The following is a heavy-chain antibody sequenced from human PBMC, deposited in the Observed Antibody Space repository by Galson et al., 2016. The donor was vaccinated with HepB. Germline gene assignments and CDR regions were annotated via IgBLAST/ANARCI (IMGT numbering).Heavy chain of an antibody. J-gene: IGHJ3*01. Sequence: SLRLSCAASGITFSRHVMHWVRQAPGKGLEWVAFIWYDGIKKYYGTSVEGRFTISRDNSKNTLYLQMNSLRVEDTAVYYCARGLDSWGQGTMVTVSP. D-gene: IGHD2-21*01. V-gene: IGHV3-33*01. CDR2: IWYDGIKK. CDR3: ARGLDS. CDR1: GITFSRHV.